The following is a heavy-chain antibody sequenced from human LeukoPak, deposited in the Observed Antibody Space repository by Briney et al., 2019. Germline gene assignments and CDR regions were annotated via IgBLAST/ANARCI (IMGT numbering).Heavy chain of an antibody. Sequence: GGSLRLSCAASGFTFSSYNMTWVRQAPGKGLEWVSSISYSSRASYYADSVKGRFTISRDNFKDSLYLQMDSLRAEDTAVYYCARAYCSSTSCFGWGQGTLVTVSS. J-gene: IGHJ4*02. CDR3: ARAYCSSTSCFG. V-gene: IGHV3-48*01. CDR2: ISYSSRAS. CDR1: GFTFSSYN. D-gene: IGHD2-2*01.